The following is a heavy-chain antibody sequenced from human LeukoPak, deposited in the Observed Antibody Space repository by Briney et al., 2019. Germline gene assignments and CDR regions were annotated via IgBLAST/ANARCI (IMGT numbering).Heavy chain of an antibody. J-gene: IGHJ4*02. V-gene: IGHV4-4*02. CDR3: AVHLYGGNAENDY. D-gene: IGHD4-23*01. CDR1: GGSISSSNW. CDR2: IHYRGST. Sequence: PSETLPLTCAVSGGSISSSNWWSWVRQPPGKGLEWIGYIHYRGSTNYNPSLKSRVTMSVDTSKNQFSLKLSSVTAADTAVYYCAVHLYGGNAENDYWGQGTLVTVSS.